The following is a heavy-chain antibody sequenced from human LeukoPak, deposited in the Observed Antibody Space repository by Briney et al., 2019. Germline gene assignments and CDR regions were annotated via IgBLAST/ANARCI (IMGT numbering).Heavy chain of an antibody. Sequence: ASVKVSCKASGYTFTSYGISWVRQAPGQGLEWMGWISAYNGNTNYAQKLQGRVTMTTDTSTSAAYMELRSLRSGDTAVYYCAKVVRIRFTGYPLDYWGQGTLVTVSS. CDR3: AKVVRIRFTGYPLDY. D-gene: IGHD3-9*01. CDR1: GYTFTSYG. J-gene: IGHJ4*02. V-gene: IGHV1-18*01. CDR2: ISAYNGNT.